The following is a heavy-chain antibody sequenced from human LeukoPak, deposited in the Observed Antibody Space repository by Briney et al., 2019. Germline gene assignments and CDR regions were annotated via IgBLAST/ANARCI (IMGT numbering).Heavy chain of an antibody. D-gene: IGHD6-13*01. CDR3: ARDPSSSWYDAFDI. V-gene: IGHV3-48*04. J-gene: IGHJ3*02. Sequence: PGGSLRLSCAASGFTFSSYSMNWVHQAPGKGLEWVSYISSSSSTIYYADSVKGRFTISRDNAKNSLYLQMNSLRAEDTAVYYCARDPSSSWYDAFDIWGQGTMVTVSS. CDR2: ISSSSSTI. CDR1: GFTFSSYS.